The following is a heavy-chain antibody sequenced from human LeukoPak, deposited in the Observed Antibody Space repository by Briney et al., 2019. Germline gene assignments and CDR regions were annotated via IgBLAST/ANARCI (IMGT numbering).Heavy chain of an antibody. CDR2: ISSSSSAR. CDR3: ARGYCNGNSCYYNP. Sequence: GGSLRLSCVASGFTFSDYSMNWVRQAPGKGLEWISHISSSSSARFFADSVKGRFTISRDNAENSLYLQMNTLRDEDTAVYYCARGYCNGNSCYYNPWGQGTLVTVSS. D-gene: IGHD2-15*01. V-gene: IGHV3-48*02. CDR1: GFTFSDYS. J-gene: IGHJ5*02.